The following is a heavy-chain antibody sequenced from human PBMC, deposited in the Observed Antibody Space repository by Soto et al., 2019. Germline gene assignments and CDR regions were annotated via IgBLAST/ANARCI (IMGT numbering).Heavy chain of an antibody. D-gene: IGHD6-13*01. CDR1: GGSISSSSYY. CDR2: IYYSGST. CDR3: ARLFPGYSSSWYVPYYYYGMDV. V-gene: IGHV4-39*01. J-gene: IGHJ6*02. Sequence: TSETLSLTCTVSGGSISSSSYYWGWIRQPPGKGLEWIGSIYYSGSTYYNPSLKSRVTISVDTSKNQFSLKLSSVTAADTAVYYCARLFPGYSSSWYVPYYYYGMDVWGQGTTVT.